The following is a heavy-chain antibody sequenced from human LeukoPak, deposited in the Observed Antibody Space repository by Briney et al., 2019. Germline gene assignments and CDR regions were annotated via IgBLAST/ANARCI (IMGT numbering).Heavy chain of an antibody. CDR2: ISSSSSTI. Sequence: GGPLRLSCAASGFTFSSYSMNWVRQAPGKGLEWVSYISSSSSTIYYADSVKGRFTISRDNAKNSLYLQMNSLRAEDTAVYYCARGSSLGHFDYWGQGTLVTVSS. CDR1: GFTFSSYS. J-gene: IGHJ4*02. D-gene: IGHD6-19*01. V-gene: IGHV3-48*04. CDR3: ARGSSLGHFDY.